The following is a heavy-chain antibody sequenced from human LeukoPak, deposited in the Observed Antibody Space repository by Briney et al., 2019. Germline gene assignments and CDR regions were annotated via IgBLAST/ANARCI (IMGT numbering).Heavy chain of an antibody. CDR1: GFTFSTYG. CDR2: IRNDGSNK. J-gene: IGHJ5*02. D-gene: IGHD1-14*01. CDR3: AKTDRGGPPYNWFDP. Sequence: SGGSLRLSCAASGFTFSTYGMHWVRQAPGRGLEWVSFIRNDGSNKYYADSVKGRFTVSRDNSKNTLYLQMNSLRAEDTAVYYCAKTDRGGPPYNWFDPWGQGTLVTVSS. V-gene: IGHV3-30*02.